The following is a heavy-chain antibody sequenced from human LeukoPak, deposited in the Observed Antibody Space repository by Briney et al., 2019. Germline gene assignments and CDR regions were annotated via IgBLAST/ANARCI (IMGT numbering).Heavy chain of an antibody. Sequence: EASVKVSCQASGYTFTSYGISWVRQAPGQGLEWMGWISAYNGNTNYAQKLQGRVTMTTDTSTSTAYMELRSLRSDDTAVYYCARTGYNWNDVGFDPWGQGTLVTVSS. V-gene: IGHV1-18*04. CDR3: ARTGYNWNDVGFDP. CDR1: GYTFTSYG. CDR2: ISAYNGNT. J-gene: IGHJ5*02. D-gene: IGHD1-1*01.